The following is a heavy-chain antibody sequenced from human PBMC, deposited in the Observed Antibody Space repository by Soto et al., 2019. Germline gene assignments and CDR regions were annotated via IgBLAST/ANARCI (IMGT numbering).Heavy chain of an antibody. CDR2: ISAYNGNT. J-gene: IGHJ6*02. Sequence: ASVKVSCKASGYTFTSYGISWVRPAPGQGLEWMGWISAYNGNTNYAQKLQGRVTMTTDTSTSTAYMELRSLRSDDTAVYYCARDCVTGRNGPYYYYYGMDVWGQGTTVTVSS. CDR1: GYTFTSYG. CDR3: ARDCVTGRNGPYYYYYGMDV. V-gene: IGHV1-18*01. D-gene: IGHD1-20*01.